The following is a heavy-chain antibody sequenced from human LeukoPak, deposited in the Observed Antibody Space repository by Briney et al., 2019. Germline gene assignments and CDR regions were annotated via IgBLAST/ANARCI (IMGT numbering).Heavy chain of an antibody. Sequence: GASVTVSCKASGYTFNRYGISWVRQAPGQGLEWMGWISAYDGNTNSAQKLQGRVTMTTDTSTSTAYMELRSLRSDDTAVYYCARNWNEKTYFFDYWGQGTLVTVSS. CDR1: GYTFNRYG. CDR2: ISAYDGNT. CDR3: ARNWNEKTYFFDY. J-gene: IGHJ4*02. V-gene: IGHV1-18*01. D-gene: IGHD1-1*01.